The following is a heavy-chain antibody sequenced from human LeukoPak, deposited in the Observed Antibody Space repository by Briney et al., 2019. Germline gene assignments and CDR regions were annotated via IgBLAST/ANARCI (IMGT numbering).Heavy chain of an antibody. CDR2: INPNSGGT. J-gene: IGHJ4*02. Sequence: GASVKVSCKTSGYTFTGYYMHWVRQAPGQGLEWMGWINPNSGGTNYAQKFQGRVTMTRDTSISTAYMELSRLRSDDTAVYYCASRRIIILRGAPFDYWGQGTLVSVSS. D-gene: IGHD3-10*01. CDR3: ASRRIIILRGAPFDY. V-gene: IGHV1-2*02. CDR1: GYTFTGYY.